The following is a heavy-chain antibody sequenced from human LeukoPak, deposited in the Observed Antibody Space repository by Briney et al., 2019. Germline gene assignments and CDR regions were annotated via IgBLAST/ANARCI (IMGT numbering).Heavy chain of an antibody. V-gene: IGHV1-2*04. Sequence: ASVKVSCKASGYTFTGYYMHWVRQAPGQGLEWMGWINPNSGGTNYAQKFQGWVTMTRDTSISTAYMELSRLRSDDTAVYYCARGGKELPQEGWFDPWGQGTLVTVSS. CDR1: GYTFTGYY. J-gene: IGHJ5*02. CDR2: INPNSGGT. D-gene: IGHD1-26*01. CDR3: ARGGKELPQEGWFDP.